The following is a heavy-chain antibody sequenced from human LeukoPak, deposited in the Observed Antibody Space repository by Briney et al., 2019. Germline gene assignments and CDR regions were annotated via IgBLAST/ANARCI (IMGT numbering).Heavy chain of an antibody. J-gene: IGHJ3*02. CDR1: GFTFSSYE. V-gene: IGHV3-48*03. D-gene: IGHD3-10*01. CDR2: ISSSGSTI. Sequence: PGGSLRLSCAASGFTFSSYEMNWVRQAPGKGLEWVSYISSSGSTIYYADSVKGRFTISRDNAKNSLYLQMNSLRAEDTAVYYCASGYYYGTHAFDIWSQGTMVTVSS. CDR3: ASGYYYGTHAFDI.